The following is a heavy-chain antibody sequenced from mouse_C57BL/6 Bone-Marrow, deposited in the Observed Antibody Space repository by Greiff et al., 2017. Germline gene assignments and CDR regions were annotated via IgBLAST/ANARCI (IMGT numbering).Heavy chain of an antibody. Sequence: QVQLQQPGTELVKPGASVKLSCKASGYTFTSYWMHWVKQRPGQGLEWIGNINPSNGGTNYNEKFKSKATLPVDKSSSTSYMQLSSLTSEDSAVYYCATSDGSSYSYWYFDVWGTGTTVTVSS. D-gene: IGHD1-1*01. CDR3: ATSDGSSYSYWYFDV. J-gene: IGHJ1*03. CDR1: GYTFTSYW. V-gene: IGHV1-53*01. CDR2: INPSNGGT.